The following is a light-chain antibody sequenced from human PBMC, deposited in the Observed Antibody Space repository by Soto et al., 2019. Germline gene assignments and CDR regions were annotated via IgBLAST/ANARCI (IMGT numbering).Light chain of an antibody. CDR3: QQRSNWTRT. CDR1: QSVSSY. CDR2: DAS. J-gene: IGKJ2*01. Sequence: EIVLTQSPATLSLSPGERATLSCRASQSVSSYLAWYQQKPGQAPRLLIYDASNRATGIPARFSGSGSGTDFTLSISSLEPDDFAVYFCQQRSNWTRTFGQGTKLEIK. V-gene: IGKV3-11*01.